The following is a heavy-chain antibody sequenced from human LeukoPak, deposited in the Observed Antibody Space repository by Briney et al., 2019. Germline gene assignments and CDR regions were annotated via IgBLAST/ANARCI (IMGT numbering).Heavy chain of an antibody. D-gene: IGHD3-22*01. V-gene: IGHV5-51*01. CDR3: ARSVRLLHYSDRSGHYDY. CDR2: NYPDGSET. Sequence: GVALQISFQGPGFGFSWFCIAWVRSSPGKGLAWSGSNYPDGSETRYSLCFQGQVTISADKSISTAHLQWSSLKASDTAMYYCARSVRLLHYSDRSGHYDYWGQGTLVTVSS. J-gene: IGHJ4*02. CDR1: GFGFSWFC.